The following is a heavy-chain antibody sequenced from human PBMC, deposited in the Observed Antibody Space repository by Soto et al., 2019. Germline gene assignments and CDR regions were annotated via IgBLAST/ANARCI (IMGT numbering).Heavy chain of an antibody. CDR2: ISYDGSNK. J-gene: IGHJ6*02. Sequence: PGGSLRLSCAASGFTFSSYGMHWVRQAPGKGLEWVAVISYDGSNKYYADSVKGRFTISRDNSKNTLYLQMNSLRAEDTAVYYCASPWIQLWARRGHPGGYGMDVWGQGNTVTVSS. D-gene: IGHD5-18*01. CDR3: ASPWIQLWARRGHPGGYGMDV. V-gene: IGHV3-30*03. CDR1: GFTFSSYG.